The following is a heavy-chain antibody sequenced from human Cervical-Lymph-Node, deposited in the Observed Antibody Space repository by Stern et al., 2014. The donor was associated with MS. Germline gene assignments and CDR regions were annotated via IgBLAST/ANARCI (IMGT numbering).Heavy chain of an antibody. V-gene: IGHV2-70*01. CDR2: IDWDKEK. J-gene: IGHJ3*02. D-gene: IGHD5-12*01. CDR3: ARAYSDYDYAFDI. CDR1: GFSLSTTGMC. Sequence: QITLRESGPALVKPTQTLTMTCTFSGFSLSTTGMCVSWIRQPPGKALEWLDLIDWDKEKYYSTSLKTRPTISKETSKNPVVLTMTNMDPVDTATYYCARAYSDYDYAFDIWGQGTMVTVSS.